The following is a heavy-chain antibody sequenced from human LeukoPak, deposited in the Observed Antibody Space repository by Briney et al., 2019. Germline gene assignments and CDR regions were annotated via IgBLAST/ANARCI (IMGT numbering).Heavy chain of an antibody. CDR2: ISGSGGST. Sequence: GGSLRLSCAASGFTFSTYAMSWVRQAPGKGLDWLSAISGSGGSTYYADSVKGRFTISRDNSKNTLYLQMNSLRAEDTAVYYCAKDRDYGDSDYWGQGTLVTVSS. CDR1: GFTFSTYA. CDR3: AKDRDYGDSDY. D-gene: IGHD4-17*01. J-gene: IGHJ4*02. V-gene: IGHV3-23*01.